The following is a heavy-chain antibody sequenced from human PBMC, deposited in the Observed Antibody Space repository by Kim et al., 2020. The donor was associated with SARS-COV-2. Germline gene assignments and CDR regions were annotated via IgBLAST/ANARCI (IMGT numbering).Heavy chain of an antibody. Sequence: GGSLRLSCAASGFTFSSYAMSWVRQAPGKGLEWVSAISGSGGSTYYADSVKGRFTISRDNSKNTLYLQMNSLRAEDTAVYYCAKEAHYYGSGSYYYYGMDVWGQGTTVTVSS. CDR3: AKEAHYYGSGSYYYYGMDV. D-gene: IGHD3-10*01. CDR1: GFTFSSYA. J-gene: IGHJ6*02. CDR2: ISGSGGST. V-gene: IGHV3-23*01.